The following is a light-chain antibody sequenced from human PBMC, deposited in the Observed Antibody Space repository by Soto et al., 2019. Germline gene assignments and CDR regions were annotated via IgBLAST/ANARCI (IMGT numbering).Light chain of an antibody. CDR2: AAS. V-gene: IGKV1-27*01. CDR3: QNYTNVPA. Sequence: DIQMTQSPSSLSASVGDRVTITCRARQGIRHYLAWYQQIPGQVPKLLLSAASTVQSGVPSRFSGSGSGTDFTLTISSLQPEDVATYYCQNYTNVPAFGGGTKVEIK. J-gene: IGKJ4*01. CDR1: QGIRHY.